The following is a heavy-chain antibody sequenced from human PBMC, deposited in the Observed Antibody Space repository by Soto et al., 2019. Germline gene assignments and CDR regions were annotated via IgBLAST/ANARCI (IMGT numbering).Heavy chain of an antibody. Sequence: QVHLVQSGAEVKKAGSSVKVSCKAPGGTFKNNGISWVRQAPGQGLEWMGGIIPVFGTTNYAQKFQGRLTITADDFTSKGYMKLSRPRYEDTAVYYCARENGVAVATILYYFDYWGPGTLVTVSS. CDR2: IIPVFGTT. CDR3: ARENGVAVATILYYFDY. J-gene: IGHJ4*02. CDR1: GGTFKNNG. D-gene: IGHD5-12*01. V-gene: IGHV1-69*01.